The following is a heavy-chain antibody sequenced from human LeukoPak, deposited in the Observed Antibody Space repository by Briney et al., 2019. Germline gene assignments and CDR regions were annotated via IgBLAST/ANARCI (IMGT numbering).Heavy chain of an antibody. J-gene: IGHJ4*02. CDR2: ISGSGGST. Sequence: GGSLRLSCAASGFTFSSYAMSWVRQAPGKGPEWVSAISGSGGSTYYADSVKGRFTISRDNSKNTLYLQMNSLRAEDTAVYYCAKEKWELKRIYYFDYWGQGTLVTVSS. CDR1: GFTFSSYA. D-gene: IGHD1-26*01. V-gene: IGHV3-23*01. CDR3: AKEKWELKRIYYFDY.